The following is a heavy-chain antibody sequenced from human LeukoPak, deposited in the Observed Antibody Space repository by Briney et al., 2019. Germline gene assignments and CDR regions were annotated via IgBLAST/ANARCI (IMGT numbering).Heavy chain of an antibody. CDR1: GGSFSGYY. Sequence: SETLSLTCAVYGGSFSGYYWSWIRQPPGKGLEWIGEINHSGSTNYNPSLKSRVTISVDTSKNQFSLKLSSVTAADTAVYYCARRLRYGDYVTYFDYWGQGTLVTVSS. J-gene: IGHJ4*02. CDR2: INHSGST. CDR3: ARRLRYGDYVTYFDY. D-gene: IGHD4-17*01. V-gene: IGHV4-34*01.